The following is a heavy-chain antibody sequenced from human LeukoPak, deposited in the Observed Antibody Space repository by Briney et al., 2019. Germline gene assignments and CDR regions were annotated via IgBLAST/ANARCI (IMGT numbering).Heavy chain of an antibody. CDR3: TEAHYDSSGYYKDAFDI. CDR1: GGSFSGYY. D-gene: IGHD3-22*01. V-gene: IGHV4-34*01. CDR2: INHSGST. J-gene: IGHJ3*02. Sequence: SETLSLTCAVYGGSFSGYYWSWIRQPPGKGLEWIGEINHSGSTNYNPSLKSRVTISVDTSKSQFSLKLSSVTAADTAVYYCTEAHYDSSGYYKDAFDIWGQGTMVTVSS.